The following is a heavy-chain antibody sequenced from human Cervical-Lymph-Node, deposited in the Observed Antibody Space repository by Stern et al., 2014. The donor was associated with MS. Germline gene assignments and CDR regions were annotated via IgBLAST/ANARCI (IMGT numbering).Heavy chain of an antibody. D-gene: IGHD7-27*01. CDR3: AHKLGMGHFDY. Sequence: ESGPTLVKPTQTLTLTCTFSGFSLTTSGVGVGWIRQSPGEALEWLALIYWDDDKRYSPSLKSRLTVTKDTSKNQVVLTVTNMDPVDTATYYCAHKLGMGHFDYWGQGTLVTVSS. V-gene: IGHV2-5*02. J-gene: IGHJ4*02. CDR1: GFSLTTSGVG. CDR2: IYWDDDK.